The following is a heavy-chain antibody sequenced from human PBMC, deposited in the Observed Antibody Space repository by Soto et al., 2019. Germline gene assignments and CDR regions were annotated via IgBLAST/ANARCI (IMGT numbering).Heavy chain of an antibody. Sequence: QLQFQESGPGLVRPSETLSLTCTVSGGSVSSSTYYWTWIRQPPGKGLEWIGTMYSSGSIYYNPSLKSRVTISVDRSQNQFSLKVRSVTAADTAVYYCTRRITIFGVDPGLDYWGQGTLVTVS. CDR1: GGSVSSSTYY. V-gene: IGHV4-39*01. D-gene: IGHD3-3*01. CDR3: TRRITIFGVDPGLDY. CDR2: MYSSGSI. J-gene: IGHJ4*02.